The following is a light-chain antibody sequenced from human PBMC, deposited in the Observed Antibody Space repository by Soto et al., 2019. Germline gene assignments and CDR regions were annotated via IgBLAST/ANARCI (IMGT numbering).Light chain of an antibody. CDR3: QQRYSWM. J-gene: IGKJ1*01. V-gene: IGKV1-39*01. Sequence: DIQMTQSPSSLSASVGDRVTITCRASQSISSYLTWYQQKPGKAPKLLIYDASSLQSGVPSRFSGSGSGTDFTLTISSLQPEYLATFYCQQRYSWMFGQGTKVEIK. CDR2: DAS. CDR1: QSISSY.